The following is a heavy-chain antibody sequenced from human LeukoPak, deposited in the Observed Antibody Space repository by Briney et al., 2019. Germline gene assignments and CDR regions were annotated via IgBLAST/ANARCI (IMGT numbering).Heavy chain of an antibody. D-gene: IGHD3-22*01. CDR2: IDSDGSTT. Sequence: PGGSLRLSCAASGFTFSDYWMHWVRQAPGKGLVWVSRIDSDGSTTTYADSVKGRFTISRDNAKNTLYLQMNSLRAEDTAVYYCTRAYYYTSSGDDYWGQGTQVTVYS. CDR1: GFTFSDYW. CDR3: TRAYYYTSSGDDY. V-gene: IGHV3-74*01. J-gene: IGHJ4*02.